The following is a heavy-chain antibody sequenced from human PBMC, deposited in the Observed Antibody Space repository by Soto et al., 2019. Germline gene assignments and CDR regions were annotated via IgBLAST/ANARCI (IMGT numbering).Heavy chain of an antibody. CDR1: GYTLTELS. V-gene: IGHV1-24*01. CDR3: ATVLGRLGELSPFIFDY. J-gene: IGHJ4*02. Sequence: ASVKVSCKVSGYTLTELSMHWVRQAPGKGLEWMGGFDPEDGETIYAQKFQGRVTMTEDTSTDTAYMELSSLRSEDTAVYYCATVLGRLGELSPFIFDYWGQGTLVTVSS. CDR2: FDPEDGET. D-gene: IGHD3-16*02.